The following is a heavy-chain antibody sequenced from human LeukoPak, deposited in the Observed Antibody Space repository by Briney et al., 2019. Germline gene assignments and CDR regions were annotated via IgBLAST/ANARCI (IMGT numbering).Heavy chain of an antibody. CDR2: ISDNGGGT. V-gene: IGHV3-23*01. D-gene: IGHD3-10*01. Sequence: GGSLRLSCVASGFIFRNYAMSWVRQAPGEGLEWVSGISDNGGGTYYADSVKGRFTISRDNSKNMLYLQMNSLRVEDTAVYYCARDWFGGLIWGQGTLVTVSS. CDR3: ARDWFGGLI. CDR1: GFIFRNYA. J-gene: IGHJ4*02.